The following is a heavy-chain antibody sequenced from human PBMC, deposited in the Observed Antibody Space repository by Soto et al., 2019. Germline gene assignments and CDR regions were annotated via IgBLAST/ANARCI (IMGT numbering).Heavy chain of an antibody. CDR1: GGSISSRSYY. D-gene: IGHD5-18*01. V-gene: IGHV4-39*01. Sequence: SETLSLTCTVSGGSISSRSYYWGWLRQPPGKGLEWSGRIDYSGSTYYNPSLKSRVTISVDTSKNTFSLKVSSVTAAATSVYYCARRDSAMVFDYWGQGTLVTVSS. CDR2: IDYSGST. CDR3: ARRDSAMVFDY. J-gene: IGHJ4*02.